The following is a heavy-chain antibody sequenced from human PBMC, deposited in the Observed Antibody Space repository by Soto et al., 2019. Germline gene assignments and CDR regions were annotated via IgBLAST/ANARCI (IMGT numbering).Heavy chain of an antibody. J-gene: IGHJ6*02. CDR2: ISWNSGSI. CDR1: GFTFDDYA. V-gene: IGHV3-9*01. CDR3: AKALDNYYYYGMDV. D-gene: IGHD1-1*01. Sequence: EVQLVESGGGLVQPGRSLRLSCAASGFTFDDYARHWVRQAPGKGLEWVSGISWNSGSIGYADSVKGRFTISRDNAKNSLYLQMNSLRAEDTALYYCAKALDNYYYYGMDVWGQGTTVTVSS.